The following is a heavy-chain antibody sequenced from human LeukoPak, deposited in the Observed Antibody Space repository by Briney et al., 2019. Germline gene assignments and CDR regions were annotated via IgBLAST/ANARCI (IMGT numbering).Heavy chain of an antibody. D-gene: IGHD6-13*01. Sequence: PSETLSLTCTVSGGSISSSSYYWGWIRQPPGKGLEWIGSIYYSGSTYYNPSLKSRVTISVDTSKNQFSLKLGSVTAADTAVYYCASNSSSWYYYYYGMDVWGQGTTVTVSS. CDR1: GGSISSSSYY. CDR2: IYYSGST. CDR3: ASNSSSWYYYYYGMDV. J-gene: IGHJ6*02. V-gene: IGHV4-39*01.